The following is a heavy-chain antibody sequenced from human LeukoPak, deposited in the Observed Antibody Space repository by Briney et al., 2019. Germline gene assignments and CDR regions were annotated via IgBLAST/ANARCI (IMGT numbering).Heavy chain of an antibody. V-gene: IGHV4-38-2*02. J-gene: IGHJ3*02. CDR1: GYSISSGYY. CDR2: IYHSGST. CDR3: ARDPVEMATSDAFDI. D-gene: IGHD5-24*01. Sequence: SETLSLTCTVSGYSISSGYYWGWIRQPPGKGLGWIGSIYHSGSTYYNPSLKSRVTISVDTSKYQFSLKLSSVTAADTAVYYCARDPVEMATSDAFDIWGQGTMVTVSS.